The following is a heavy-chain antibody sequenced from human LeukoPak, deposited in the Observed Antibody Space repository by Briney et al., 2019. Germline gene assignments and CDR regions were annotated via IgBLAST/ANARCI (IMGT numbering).Heavy chain of an antibody. V-gene: IGHV1-8*01. Sequence: ASVKVSCKASGYTFTSYDINWVRQATGQGLEWMGWMNPNSGNTGYAQKFQGRVTMTRNTSISTAYMELSSLRSEDTAVYYCARGITMVRGVKGYYFDYWGQGTLVTVSS. CDR3: ARGITMVRGVKGYYFDY. CDR2: MNPNSGNT. D-gene: IGHD3-10*01. CDR1: GYTFTSYD. J-gene: IGHJ4*02.